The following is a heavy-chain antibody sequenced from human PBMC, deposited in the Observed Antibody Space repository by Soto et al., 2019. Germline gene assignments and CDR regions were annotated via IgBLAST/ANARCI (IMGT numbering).Heavy chain of an antibody. CDR1: GFTFSSYW. D-gene: IGHD3-3*01. J-gene: IGHJ4*02. CDR3: ARDYPRFDFWSGYFGY. V-gene: IGHV3-7*01. Sequence: PGGSLRLSCAASGFTFSSYWMSWVRQAPGKGLEWVANIKQDGSEKYYVDSVKGRFTISRDNAKNSLYLQMNSLRAEDTAVYYCARDYPRFDFWSGYFGYWGQGTLVTVSS. CDR2: IKQDGSEK.